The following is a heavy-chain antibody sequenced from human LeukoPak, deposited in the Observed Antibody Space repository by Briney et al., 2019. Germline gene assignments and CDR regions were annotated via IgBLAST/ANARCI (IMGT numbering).Heavy chain of an antibody. CDR1: GFTFSSYA. D-gene: IGHD3-22*01. CDR2: ISYDGSNK. Sequence: GGSLRLSCAASGFTFSSYAMHWVRQAPGKGLEWVAVISYDGSNKYYADSVKGRFTISRDNSKTTLYLQMNSLRAEDTAVYYCARDLGYDSSGALWYWGQGTLVTVSS. J-gene: IGHJ4*02. V-gene: IGHV3-30-3*01. CDR3: ARDLGYDSSGALWY.